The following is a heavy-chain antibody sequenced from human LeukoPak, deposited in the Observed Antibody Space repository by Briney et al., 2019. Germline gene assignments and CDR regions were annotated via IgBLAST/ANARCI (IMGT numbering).Heavy chain of an antibody. J-gene: IGHJ4*02. CDR1: GGSISSYY. CDR2: IYYSGST. Sequence: SETLSLTRTVSGGSISSYYWSWIRQPPGKGLEWIGYIYYSGSTNYNPSLKSRVTISVDTSKNQFSLKLSSVTAADTAVYYCARLSIVGATAFDYWGQGTLVTVSS. CDR3: ARLSIVGATAFDY. D-gene: IGHD1-26*01. V-gene: IGHV4-59*08.